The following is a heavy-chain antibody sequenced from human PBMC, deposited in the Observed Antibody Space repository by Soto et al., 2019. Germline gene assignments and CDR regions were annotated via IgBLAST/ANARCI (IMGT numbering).Heavy chain of an antibody. CDR3: ARLQLGGDRMLNWFDP. V-gene: IGHV1-18*01. CDR2: INVYNGDR. CDR1: GYIFTKYR. D-gene: IGHD2-21*02. J-gene: IGHJ5*02. Sequence: ASVNVSCKAQGYIFTKYRFGWVRQAPGHGLEWMGLINVYNGDRKVAQKFQDRVSMTTDTATDTAYMELKSLRPGDTAVYYCARLQLGGDRMLNWFDPWGQGTLVT.